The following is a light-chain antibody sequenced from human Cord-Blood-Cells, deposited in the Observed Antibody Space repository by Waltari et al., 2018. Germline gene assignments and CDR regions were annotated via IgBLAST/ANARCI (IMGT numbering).Light chain of an antibody. CDR2: GAS. CDR3: QQYGNSPWT. V-gene: IGKV3-20*01. J-gene: IGKJ1*01. Sequence: IVLTQSQGTLSLSPGERATLSCRSSQSVSSSYLVWYQQKPGQAPRLLIYGASSMATGIPDRFSGSGSGTDFTLTISRLEPEDIAVYYCQQYGNSPWTFGQGTKVEIK. CDR1: QSVSSSY.